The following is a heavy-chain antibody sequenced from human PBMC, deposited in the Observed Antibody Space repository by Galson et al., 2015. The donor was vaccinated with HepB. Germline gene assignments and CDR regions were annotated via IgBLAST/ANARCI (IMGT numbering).Heavy chain of an antibody. CDR1: GFTFSSHG. J-gene: IGHJ6*02. CDR3: AKEPGYYYDTSAMDV. D-gene: IGHD3-22*01. Sequence: SLRLSCAASGFTFSSHGMHWVRQAPGKGLEWVAVIVYDGNDKHYAESVKGRFTISRDNFKNTLYLQMNSLRPEDTAVYYCAKEPGYYYDTSAMDVWGQGTTVTVSS. CDR2: IVYDGNDK. V-gene: IGHV3-30*18.